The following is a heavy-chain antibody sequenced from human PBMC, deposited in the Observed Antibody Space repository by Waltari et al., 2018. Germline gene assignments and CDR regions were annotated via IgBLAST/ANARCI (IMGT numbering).Heavy chain of an antibody. J-gene: IGHJ1*01. CDR3: ARGPRDFWSGYSPAEYFQH. CDR2: INHSVST. Sequence: QVQLQQWGAGLLKPSETLSLTCAVYGGSFSGYYWSWIRQPPGKGLEWIGEINHSVSTNYNPSLKSRVTISVDTSKNQFSLKLSSVTAADTAVYYCARGPRDFWSGYSPAEYFQHWGQGTLVTVSS. CDR1: GGSFSGYY. V-gene: IGHV4-34*01. D-gene: IGHD3-3*01.